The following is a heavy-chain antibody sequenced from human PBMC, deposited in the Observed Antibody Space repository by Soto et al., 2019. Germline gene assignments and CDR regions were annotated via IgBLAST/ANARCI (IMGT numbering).Heavy chain of an antibody. J-gene: IGHJ4*02. CDR2: IYYSGST. V-gene: IGHV4-30-4*01. Sequence: PSETLSLTCTVSGGSISSGDYYWSWIRQPPGKGLEWFGYIYYSGSTYYNPSLKSRVTISVDTSKNQFSLKLSSVTAADTAVYYCARTAMVWYFDYWGQGTLVTVSS. CDR1: GGSISSGDYY. CDR3: ARTAMVWYFDY. D-gene: IGHD5-18*01.